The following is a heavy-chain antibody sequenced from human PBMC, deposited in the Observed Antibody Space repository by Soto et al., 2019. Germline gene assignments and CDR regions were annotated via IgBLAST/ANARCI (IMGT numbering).Heavy chain of an antibody. CDR2: IYYSGST. Sequence: SETLSLTCTVSGGSISSYYWSWIRQPPGKGLEWIGYIYYSGSTNYNPSLKSRVTISVDTSKNQFSLNLSSVTAAVTVVYYCARDGGPYYYYGMDVWGQGTTVTVSS. V-gene: IGHV4-59*01. J-gene: IGHJ6*02. CDR3: ARDGGPYYYYGMDV. D-gene: IGHD3-3*01. CDR1: GGSISSYY.